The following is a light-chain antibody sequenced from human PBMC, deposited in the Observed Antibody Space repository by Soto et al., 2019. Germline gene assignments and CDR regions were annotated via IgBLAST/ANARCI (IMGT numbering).Light chain of an antibody. CDR3: LQRIEFPWT. J-gene: IGKJ1*01. V-gene: IGKV2-40*01. Sequence: EIVMTQTPLSLPVTPGEPASIACRSSQSLLNSDDGKTYLDWYLQKPGQSPQILIKTLSYRASGVPDRFSGSGSGTDFTLKISRVEAEDVGVYYCLQRIEFPWTFGQGTKVEIK. CDR1: QSLLNSDDGKTY. CDR2: TLS.